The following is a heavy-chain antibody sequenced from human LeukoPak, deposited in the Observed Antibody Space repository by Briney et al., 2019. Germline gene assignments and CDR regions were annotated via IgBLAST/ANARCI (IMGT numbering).Heavy chain of an antibody. CDR2: IYTSGST. CDR1: GGSISSYY. D-gene: IGHD3-10*01. V-gene: IGHV4-4*09. Sequence: SETLSLTCTVSGGSISSYYWSWIRQPPGKGLEWIGYIYTSGSTNYNPSLKSRVTISVDTSKNQFSLKLSSVTAADTAVYYCARERWFGEFTFDYWGQGTLVTVSS. CDR3: ARERWFGEFTFDY. J-gene: IGHJ4*02.